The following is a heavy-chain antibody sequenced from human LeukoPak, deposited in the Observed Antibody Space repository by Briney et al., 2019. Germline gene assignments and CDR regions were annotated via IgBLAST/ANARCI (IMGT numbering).Heavy chain of an antibody. D-gene: IGHD6-13*01. CDR3: ARGIWMPAAAVSAADY. Sequence: GVSQRLSCAASGFTFSSFWMNWVRQAPGKGLEWLANIREDGSDKYYVDSVKGRFTISRDNAKNSLYLQMNSLRAEDSAVYYCARGIWMPAAAVSAADYWGQGTLVSVSA. CDR1: GFTFSSFW. V-gene: IGHV3-7*01. J-gene: IGHJ4*02. CDR2: IREDGSDK.